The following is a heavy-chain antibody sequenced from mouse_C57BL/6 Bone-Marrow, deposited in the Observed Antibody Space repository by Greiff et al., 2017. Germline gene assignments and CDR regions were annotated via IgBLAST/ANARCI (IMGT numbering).Heavy chain of an antibody. J-gene: IGHJ3*01. V-gene: IGHV1-54*01. D-gene: IGHD4-1*01. CDR3: ARSKNWDSWFAY. CDR2: INPGSGGT. Sequence: VQLQESGAELVRPGTSVKVSCKASGYAFTNYLIEWVKQRPGQGLEWIGVINPGSGGTNYNEKFKGKVTLTADKSSSTAYMKLSSLTSEDSAVYFCARSKNWDSWFAYWGQGTLVTVSA. CDR1: GYAFTNYL.